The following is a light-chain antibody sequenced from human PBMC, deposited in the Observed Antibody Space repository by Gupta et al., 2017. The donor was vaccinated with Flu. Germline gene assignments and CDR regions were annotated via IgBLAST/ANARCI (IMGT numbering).Light chain of an antibody. Sequence: QSALTQPPPASGSPGQSVTISCTGTSSDGGGYNLVSWYQQHPGKAPKLSNYEVTKRPSGVPDRFSGAKSGTTVFTTVSGLQAEDEADEYCSSYAGNNRGVFGTGTKVTVL. CDR3: SSYAGNNRGV. CDR2: EVT. V-gene: IGLV2-8*01. CDR1: SSDGGGYNL. J-gene: IGLJ1*01.